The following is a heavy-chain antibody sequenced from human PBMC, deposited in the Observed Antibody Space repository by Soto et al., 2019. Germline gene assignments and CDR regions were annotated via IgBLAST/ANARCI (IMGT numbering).Heavy chain of an antibody. D-gene: IGHD5-12*01. CDR1: GGSINSGGYY. CDR3: ARATPSVATLGYGMDV. Sequence: QVQLQESGPGLVKPSQTLSLTCTVSGGSINSGGYYWNWIRQHPGRGLEWMGYIYYTGSTYYNPSLKRRIIFSIDTSRNQFSLKVNSVTSADTAVYYCARATPSVATLGYGMDVWGQGTTVVVSS. J-gene: IGHJ6*02. V-gene: IGHV4-31*03. CDR2: IYYTGST.